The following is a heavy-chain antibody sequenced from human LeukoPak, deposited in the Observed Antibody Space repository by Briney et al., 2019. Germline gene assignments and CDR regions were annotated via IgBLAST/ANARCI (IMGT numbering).Heavy chain of an antibody. CDR3: ARVPVPAAIFWFDP. V-gene: IGHV1-2*02. CDR2: INPNNGGT. J-gene: IGHJ5*02. Sequence: ASVKVSCKASGYTFTGYYMHWVRQAPGQGLEWMGWINPNNGGTNYAQKFQGRVTMTRDTSISTAYMELSRLRSDDTAVYYCARVPVPAAIFWFDPWGQGTLVTVSS. CDR1: GYTFTGYY. D-gene: IGHD2-2*01.